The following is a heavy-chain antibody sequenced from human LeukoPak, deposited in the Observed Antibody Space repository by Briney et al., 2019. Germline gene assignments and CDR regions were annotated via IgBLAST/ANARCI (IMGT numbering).Heavy chain of an antibody. D-gene: IGHD5-18*01. Sequence: SETLSLTCAVYGGSFSGYYWSWIRQPPGKGLEWIGEINHSGSTNYNPSLKSRVTISVDTSKNQFSLKLSSVTAADTAVYYCARGLAIQLWLGCMDVWGKGTTVTVSS. J-gene: IGHJ6*03. CDR3: ARGLAIQLWLGCMDV. CDR2: INHSGST. V-gene: IGHV4-34*01. CDR1: GGSFSGYY.